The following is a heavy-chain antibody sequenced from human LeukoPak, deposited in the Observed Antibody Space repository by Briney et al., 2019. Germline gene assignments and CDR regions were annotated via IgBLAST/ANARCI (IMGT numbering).Heavy chain of an antibody. D-gene: IGHD4-17*01. CDR2: ITGSGGSI. CDR3: AHPSTPDYGGLDY. V-gene: IGHV3-23*01. CDR1: GFTFRLYV. J-gene: IGHJ4*02. Sequence: GGSLRLSCAASGFTFRLYVMTWVRQAPGKGLEWVSAITGSGGSIYYADSVRGRFTISRDNSKNTLYLQMNGLRAEDTAVYYCAHPSTPDYGGLDYWGQGTLVTVPS.